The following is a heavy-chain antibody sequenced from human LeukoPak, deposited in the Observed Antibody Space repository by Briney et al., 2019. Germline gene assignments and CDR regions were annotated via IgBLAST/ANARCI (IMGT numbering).Heavy chain of an antibody. V-gene: IGHV1-69*04. CDR3: ARVTRILGPTPTNFDC. CDR1: GGTFSSYA. J-gene: IGHJ4*02. CDR2: IIPILGIA. Sequence: SVKVSCKASGGTFSSYAISWVRQAPGQGLEWMGRIIPILGIANYAQKFQGRVTITADKSTSTAYMELSSLRSDDTAVYYCARVTRILGPTPTNFDCWGQGTLVTVSS. D-gene: IGHD1-26*01.